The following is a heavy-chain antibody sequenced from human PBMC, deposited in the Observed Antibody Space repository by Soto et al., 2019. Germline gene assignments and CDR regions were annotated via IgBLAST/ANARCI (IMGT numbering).Heavy chain of an antibody. CDR1: GFTFSNYW. CDR2: VNPDDRTT. Sequence: GSLRLSCAASGFTFSNYWMYWVRQVPGQGLVWVSRVNPDDRTTTYADSVKGRFTISRDNAKNTLYLQMNSLRAEDTAVYYCTRGYNYAFDYWGRGTRVTVSS. J-gene: IGHJ4*02. D-gene: IGHD3-22*01. CDR3: TRGYNYAFDY. V-gene: IGHV3-74*01.